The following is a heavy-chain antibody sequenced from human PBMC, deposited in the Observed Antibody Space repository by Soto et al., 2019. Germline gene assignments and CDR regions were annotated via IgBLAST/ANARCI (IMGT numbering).Heavy chain of an antibody. D-gene: IGHD1-1*01. CDR3: ARGTTIHYFD. Sequence: SETLSLTCAVYGGSFSGYYWSWIRQPPGKGLEWIGEINHSGSTNYNPSLKSRVTISVDTSKNQFSLKLSSVTAADTALYYCARGTTIHYFDWGQGTLVTVSS. J-gene: IGHJ4*02. CDR1: GGSFSGYY. CDR2: INHSGST. V-gene: IGHV4-34*01.